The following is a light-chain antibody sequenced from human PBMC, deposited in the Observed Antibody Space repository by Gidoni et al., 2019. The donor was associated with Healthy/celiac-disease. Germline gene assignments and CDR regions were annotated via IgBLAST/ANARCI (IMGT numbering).Light chain of an antibody. CDR3: QRTYKAPFT. Sequence: DIQFPQSPSSLSASVGDRVTITCRVSQGISSSLNWYRKKPGKVPKLLIYSASNLQSGVPSRFSGSGSGTDFTITIRILQPEDVANYYGQRTYKAPFTFGPGTKVDIK. J-gene: IGKJ3*01. CDR2: SAS. CDR1: QGISSS. V-gene: IGKV1-27*01.